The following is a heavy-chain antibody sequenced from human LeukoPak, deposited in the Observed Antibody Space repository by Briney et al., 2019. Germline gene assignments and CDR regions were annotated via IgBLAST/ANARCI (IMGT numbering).Heavy chain of an antibody. CDR1: GFTFSSYS. V-gene: IGHV3-48*04. J-gene: IGHJ4*02. Sequence: GGSLRLSCAASGFTFSSYSMNWVRQAPGKGLEWVSFISGSSGTIYYADSVKGRFTISRDNAKNSLYLQMNSLRAEDTAVYYCARAYHYGSSGYYLLFGYWGQGTLVTVSS. CDR3: ARAYHYGSSGYYLLFGY. D-gene: IGHD3-22*01. CDR2: ISGSSGTI.